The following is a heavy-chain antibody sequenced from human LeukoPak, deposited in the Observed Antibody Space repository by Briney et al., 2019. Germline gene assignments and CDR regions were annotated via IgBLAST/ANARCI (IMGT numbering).Heavy chain of an antibody. CDR1: GFTFSSYG. D-gene: IGHD2-2*01. CDR3: AKPGGLPVAESINWFDP. CDR2: IRYDGSNK. Sequence: GGSLRLSCAASGFTFSSYGMHWVRQAPGKGLEWVAFIRYDGSNKYYADSVKGRFTISRDNSKNTLYLQMNSLRAEDTAVYYCAKPGGLPVAESINWFDPWGQGTLVTVSS. J-gene: IGHJ5*02. V-gene: IGHV3-30*02.